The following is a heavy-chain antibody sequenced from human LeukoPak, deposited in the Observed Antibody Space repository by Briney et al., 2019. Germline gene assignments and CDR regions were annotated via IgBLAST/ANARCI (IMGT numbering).Heavy chain of an antibody. CDR3: AKDWAPYCGGDCYFNY. J-gene: IGHJ4*02. CDR2: ISYDGSNK. CDR1: GFIFNNYG. Sequence: GRSLRVSCAASGFIFNNYGMHWVRQAPGKGLEWVAVISYDGSNKNYADSVKGRFTISRDSSENTVYLQMNSLRVEDTAVYYCAKDWAPYCGGDCYFNYWGQGTLVAVSS. V-gene: IGHV3-30*18. D-gene: IGHD2-21*02.